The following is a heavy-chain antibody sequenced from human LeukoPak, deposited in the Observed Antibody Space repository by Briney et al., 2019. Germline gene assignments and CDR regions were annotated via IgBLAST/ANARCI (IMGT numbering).Heavy chain of an antibody. D-gene: IGHD3-10*01. CDR1: GFTFSKAW. V-gene: IGHV3-15*01. CDR2: IKSKSDGGTS. Sequence: PGGSLRLSCTASGFTFSKAWLTWVRQAPGKGLEWVGRIKSKSDGGTSDYAAPVKGRFTISRDDSKNTLYLQMNGLMTEDTAVYYCTTDLRASPPATADPLVDYWGQGALVAVSS. J-gene: IGHJ4*02. CDR3: TTDLRASPPATADPLVDY.